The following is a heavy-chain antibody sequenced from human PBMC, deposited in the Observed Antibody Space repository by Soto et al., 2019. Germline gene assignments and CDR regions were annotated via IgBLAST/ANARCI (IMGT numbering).Heavy chain of an antibody. V-gene: IGHV3-48*01. CDR2: ISSSSSTI. CDR3: ARSCITMVRGVIMVPQYYDYYYMDV. CDR1: GFTFSSYS. J-gene: IGHJ6*03. Sequence: EVQLVESGGGLVQPGGSLRLSCAASGFTFSSYSMNWVRQAPGKGLEWVSYISSSSSTIYYADSVKGRFTISRDNAKNSLYLQLNSLRAEDTAVYYCARSCITMVRGVIMVPQYYDYYYMDVWGKGTTVTVSS. D-gene: IGHD3-10*01.